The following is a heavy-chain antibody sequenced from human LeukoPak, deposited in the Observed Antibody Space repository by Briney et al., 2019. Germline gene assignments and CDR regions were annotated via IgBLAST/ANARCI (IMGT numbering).Heavy chain of an antibody. CDR3: ARDLVSATPRFYYYYGMDV. Sequence: PGGSLRLSCAASGFTFSSYAMSWVRQAPGKGLEWVSAISGSGGSTYYADSVKGRFTISRDNSKNTLYLQMNSLRAEDTAVYYCARDLVSATPRFYYYYGMDVWGQGTTVTVSS. D-gene: IGHD2-15*01. V-gene: IGHV3-23*01. J-gene: IGHJ6*02. CDR2: ISGSGGST. CDR1: GFTFSSYA.